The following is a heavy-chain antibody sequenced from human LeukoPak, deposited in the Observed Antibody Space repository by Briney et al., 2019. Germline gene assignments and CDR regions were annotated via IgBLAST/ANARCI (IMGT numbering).Heavy chain of an antibody. CDR1: GGSFSRHY. V-gene: IGHV4-34*01. CDR3: ARGLRRGSAWSWGPKEKSYHYMDV. Sequence: SETLSLTCGVSGGSFSRHYWTWIRQPPGKGLEWIGEINPRGSTNYNPSLESRVTVSADTSRNQLSLSLTSVTAADSAVYFCARGLRRGSAWSWGPKEKSYHYMDVWGTGTTVIVSS. D-gene: IGHD6-19*01. J-gene: IGHJ6*04. CDR2: INPRGST.